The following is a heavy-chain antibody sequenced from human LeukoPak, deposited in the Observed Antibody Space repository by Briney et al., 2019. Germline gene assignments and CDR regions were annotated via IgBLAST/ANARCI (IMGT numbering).Heavy chain of an antibody. Sequence: SGGSLRLSCAASGFTFSSYAMSWVRQAPGNGLEWVSAISGSGGSAYYAASVKGRFTISRDNSKNTLYLQMISLRAEDTAVYYCAKAHERYSSSWYVETFDYWGQGTLVTVSS. CDR2: ISGSGGSA. J-gene: IGHJ4*02. CDR3: AKAHERYSSSWYVETFDY. CDR1: GFTFSSYA. V-gene: IGHV3-23*01. D-gene: IGHD6-13*01.